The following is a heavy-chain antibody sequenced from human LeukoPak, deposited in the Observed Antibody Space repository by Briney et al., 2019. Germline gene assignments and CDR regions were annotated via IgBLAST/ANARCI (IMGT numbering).Heavy chain of an antibody. D-gene: IGHD6-13*01. J-gene: IGHJ4*02. CDR1: GFTFSSYA. CDR3: ANAPSYSSSWSFYS. CDR2: ISGSGGST. V-gene: IGHV3-23*01. Sequence: PGGSLRLSCAASGFTFSSYAMSWVRQAPGKGLGWVSAISGSGGSTYYADSVKGRLTISRDNSKNTLYLQMNSLRAEDTAVYYCANAPSYSSSWSFYSSGQGTLVTVSS.